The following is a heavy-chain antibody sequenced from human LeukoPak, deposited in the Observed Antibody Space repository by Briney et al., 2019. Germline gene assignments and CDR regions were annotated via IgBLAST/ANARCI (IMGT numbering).Heavy chain of an antibody. V-gene: IGHV4-59*01. CDR2: IYYSGST. J-gene: IGHJ6*03. CDR3: ARDRAGYEESRYYYYMDV. CDR1: GGSFSGYY. D-gene: IGHD5-12*01. Sequence: SETLSLTCAVYGGSFSGYYWSWIRQPPGKGLEWIGYIYYSGSTNYNPSLKSRVTISVDTSKNQFSLKLSSVTAADTAVYYCARDRAGYEESRYYYYMDVWGKGTTVTISS.